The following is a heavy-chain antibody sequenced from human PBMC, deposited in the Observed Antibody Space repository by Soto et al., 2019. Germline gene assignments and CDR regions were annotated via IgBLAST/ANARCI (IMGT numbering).Heavy chain of an antibody. CDR1: GYTFTSYG. J-gene: IGHJ6*02. Sequence: ASVKVSCKASGYTFTSYGISWVRQAPGQGLEWMGWISAYNGNTNYAQKLQGRVTMTTDTSTSTAYMELRSLRSDDTAVYYCATRNNYSSRRRLTQPNCYYGMDVWGQGTTVTVS. D-gene: IGHD4-4*01. CDR3: ATRNNYSSRRRLTQPNCYYGMDV. V-gene: IGHV1-18*01. CDR2: ISAYNGNT.